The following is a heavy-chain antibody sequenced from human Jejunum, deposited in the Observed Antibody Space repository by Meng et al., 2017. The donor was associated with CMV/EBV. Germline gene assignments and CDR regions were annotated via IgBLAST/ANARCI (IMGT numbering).Heavy chain of an antibody. Sequence: QVLLVQSGAEVKKPGASVKVSCKTSGYTFTGYFIHWVRQAPGQGLEWMGRINPNTVATDYAQKFQGRVTMIGDTSTNTVYLEMNSLRSGDTAVYYCARRHDIDLFFDYWGQGSLVTVSS. V-gene: IGHV1-2*06. CDR3: ARRHDIDLFFDY. J-gene: IGHJ4*02. CDR2: INPNTVAT. CDR1: GYTFTGYF. D-gene: IGHD3-9*01.